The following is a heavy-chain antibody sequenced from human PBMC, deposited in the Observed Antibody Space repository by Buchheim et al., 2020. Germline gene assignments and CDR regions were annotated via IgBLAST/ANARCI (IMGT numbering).Heavy chain of an antibody. D-gene: IGHD1-26*01. CDR3: VKGGVGATYYYYGMDV. J-gene: IGHJ6*02. V-gene: IGHV3-23*01. CDR2: IRGSGGST. CDR1: GFTFSNYA. Sequence: EVQLLESGGGFVQPGGSLRLSCAASGFTFSNYAMSWVRQAPGKGLEWVSIIRGSGGSTYYADSVKGRFTISRDNSKTTLYLQMISLRAEDTAVYYCVKGGVGATYYYYGMDVWGQGTT.